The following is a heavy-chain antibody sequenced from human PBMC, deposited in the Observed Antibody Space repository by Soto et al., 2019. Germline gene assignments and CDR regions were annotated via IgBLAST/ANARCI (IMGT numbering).Heavy chain of an antibody. Sequence: ASGKLSRKASGYTLSSHGISSVRQAPGKRIEWMGWISAYNGNTNYAQKLQGRVTMTTDTSTSTAYMELRSLRSDDTAVYYCARDYGAVVVVPAAMVSWGQGTLVTVSS. CDR3: ARDYGAVVVVPAAMVS. CDR1: GYTLSSHG. V-gene: IGHV1-18*04. J-gene: IGHJ5*02. CDR2: ISAYNGNT. D-gene: IGHD2-2*01.